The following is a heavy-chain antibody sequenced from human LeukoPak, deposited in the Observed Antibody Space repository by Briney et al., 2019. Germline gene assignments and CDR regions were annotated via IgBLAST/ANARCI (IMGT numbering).Heavy chain of an antibody. V-gene: IGHV3-9*01. CDR2: ISWNSGSI. CDR1: GFTFDDYA. D-gene: IGHD5-24*01. CDR3: EKSGGRWQNVFNI. Sequence: PGRSLRLSCAASGFTFDDYAMHWVQQAPGKGLEWDSGISWNSGSIGYADSVKGRFTISRDNAKNSLYLQMNSLRAEDTALYYCEKSGGRWQNVFNIWGQGTRATVFS. J-gene: IGHJ3*02.